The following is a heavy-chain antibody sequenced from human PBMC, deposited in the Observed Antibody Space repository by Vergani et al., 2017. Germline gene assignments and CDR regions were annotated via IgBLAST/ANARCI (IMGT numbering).Heavy chain of an antibody. CDR1: GGSISSSSYY. V-gene: IGHV4-39*01. D-gene: IGHD6-19*01. CDR3: AIMQGKQWLVRTYYFDY. CDR2: IYYSGGT. J-gene: IGHJ4*02. Sequence: QLQLQESGPGLVKPPETLSLTCTVSGGSISSSSYYLGWIRQPPGKGLEWIGSIYYSGGTYYNPSLKSRVTISVDTSKNQFSLKLSSVTAADTAVYYCAIMQGKQWLVRTYYFDYWGQGTLVTVSS.